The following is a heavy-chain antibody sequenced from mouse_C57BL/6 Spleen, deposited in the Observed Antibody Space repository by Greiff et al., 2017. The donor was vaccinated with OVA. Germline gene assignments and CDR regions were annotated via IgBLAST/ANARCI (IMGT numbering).Heavy chain of an antibody. CDR3: ARHKGAITTRYWYFDV. CDR2: ISSGGSYT. V-gene: IGHV5-6*01. D-gene: IGHD2-4*01. CDR1: GFTFSSYG. J-gene: IGHJ1*03. Sequence: EVKLMESGGDLVKPGGSLKLSCAASGFTFSSYGMSWVRQTPDKRQEWVATISSGGSYTYYPDSVKGRFTISRDNAKNTLYLQMSSLKSEDTAMYYCARHKGAITTRYWYFDVWGTGTTVTVSS.